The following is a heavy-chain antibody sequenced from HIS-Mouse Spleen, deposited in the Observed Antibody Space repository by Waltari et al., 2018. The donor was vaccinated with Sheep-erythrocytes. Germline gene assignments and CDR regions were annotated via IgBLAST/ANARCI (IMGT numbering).Heavy chain of an antibody. V-gene: IGHV1-2*02. Sequence: QVQLLQSGAEVKKPGAAVKASCKATGCPFTGHYMDWGRQAPGQGLEWMGWINPNSGGTNYAQKFQGRVTMTRDTSISTAYMELSRLRSDDTAVYYCAQTGATTPHFDYWGQGTLVTVSS. CDR1: GCPFTGHY. CDR3: AQTGATTPHFDY. CDR2: INPNSGGT. J-gene: IGHJ4*02. D-gene: IGHD1-26*01.